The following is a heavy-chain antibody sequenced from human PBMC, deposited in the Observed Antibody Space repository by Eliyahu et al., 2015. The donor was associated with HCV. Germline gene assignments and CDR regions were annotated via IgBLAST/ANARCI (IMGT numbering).Heavy chain of an antibody. V-gene: IGHV5-51*01. CDR2: XYPXXSDT. D-gene: IGHD6-13*01. CDR3: ARRGQQPGGGAFDI. Sequence: EVQLVQSGAEVKKPGESLKISCKGSGYSFTXYWXGXVRQMPGKGLEWMGIXYPXXSDTRYSPSXQGQVTISADKSISTAYLQWSSLKASDTAMYYCARRGQQPGGGAFDIWGQGTMVTVSS. J-gene: IGHJ3*02. CDR1: GYSFTXYW.